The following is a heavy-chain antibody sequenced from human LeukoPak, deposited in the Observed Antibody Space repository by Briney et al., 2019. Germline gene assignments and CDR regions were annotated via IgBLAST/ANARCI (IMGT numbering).Heavy chain of an antibody. J-gene: IGHJ5*02. CDR1: GDSISSYY. CDR2: IYYSGST. CDR3: ARLYYDSSRYPNWFDP. Sequence: SETLSLTCTVSGDSISSYYWSWVRQPPGKGLEWIGYIYYSGSTNYNPSLKSRVTISVDTSKNQFSLKLSSVTAADTAVYYCARLYYDSSRYPNWFDPWGQGTLVTVSS. V-gene: IGHV4-59*08. D-gene: IGHD3-22*01.